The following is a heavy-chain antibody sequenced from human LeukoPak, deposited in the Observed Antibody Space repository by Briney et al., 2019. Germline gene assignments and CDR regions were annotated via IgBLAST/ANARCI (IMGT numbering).Heavy chain of an antibody. V-gene: IGHV3-53*01. D-gene: IGHD2-21*02. Sequence: GGSLRLSCAASGFTVSSNYMSWVRQAPGKGLEWVSVIYSGGSTYYADSVKGRLTISRDNSKNTLYLQMNSLRVEDTAVYYCARDRYCGGDCYSDYWGQGTLVTVSS. J-gene: IGHJ4*02. CDR1: GFTVSSNY. CDR3: ARDRYCGGDCYSDY. CDR2: IYSGGST.